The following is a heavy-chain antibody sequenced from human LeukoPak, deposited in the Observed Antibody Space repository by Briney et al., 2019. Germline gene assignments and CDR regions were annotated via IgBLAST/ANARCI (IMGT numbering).Heavy chain of an antibody. V-gene: IGHV3-9*01. J-gene: IGHJ4*02. CDR2: ISWNSGSI. Sequence: GGSLRLSCAASGFTFDDYAMHWVRQAPGKGLEWVSGISWNSGSIGYADSVKGRFTISRDNAKNSLYLQMNSLRAEDTAVYYCAIRLSGSTDWGQGTLVTVSS. CDR3: AIRLSGSTD. CDR1: GFTFDDYA. D-gene: IGHD1-26*01.